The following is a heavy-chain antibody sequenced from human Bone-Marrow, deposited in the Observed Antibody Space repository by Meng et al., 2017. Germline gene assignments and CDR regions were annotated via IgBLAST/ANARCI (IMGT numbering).Heavy chain of an antibody. D-gene: IGHD3-22*01. CDR1: GYSFTSYR. CDR2: IYPGDSDT. V-gene: IGHV5-51*01. J-gene: IGHJ4*02. CDR3: AMTLTYYYDSSGYYYPYYFDY. Sequence: GESLKISCKGSGYSFTSYRIGWVRQMPGKGPEWMGIIYPGDSDTRYSPSVQGQVTISADKSISTAYLQWSSLKASDTAMYYCAMTLTYYYDSSGYYYPYYFDYWGQGTLVTVSS.